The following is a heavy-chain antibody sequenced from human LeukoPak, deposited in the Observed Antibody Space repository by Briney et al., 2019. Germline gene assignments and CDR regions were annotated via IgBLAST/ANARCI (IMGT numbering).Heavy chain of an antibody. CDR1: GGSFSGYY. J-gene: IGHJ4*02. CDR3: ARGRYSSSWYYFDY. V-gene: IGHV4-34*01. Sequence: SETLSLTCAVYGGSFSGYYWSWIRQPPGKGLEWIGEINHSGSTNYNPSLKSRVTISVDTSKNQFPLKLSSVTAADTAVYYCARGRYSSSWYYFDYWGQGTLVTVSS. D-gene: IGHD6-13*01. CDR2: INHSGST.